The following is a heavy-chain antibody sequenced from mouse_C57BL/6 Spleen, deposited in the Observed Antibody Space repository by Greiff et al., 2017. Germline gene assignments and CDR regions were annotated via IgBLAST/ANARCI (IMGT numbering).Heavy chain of an antibody. V-gene: IGHV14-4*01. Sequence: VQLQQSGAELVRPGASVKLSCTASGFNIKDDYMHWVKQRPEQGLEWIGWIDPENGDTEYASKFQGKATITADTSSNTAYLQLSSLTSEDTAVYYCTTKLREYYFDDWGQGTTLTVSS. J-gene: IGHJ2*01. CDR2: IDPENGDT. CDR1: GFNIKDDY. D-gene: IGHD1-1*01. CDR3: TTKLREYYFDD.